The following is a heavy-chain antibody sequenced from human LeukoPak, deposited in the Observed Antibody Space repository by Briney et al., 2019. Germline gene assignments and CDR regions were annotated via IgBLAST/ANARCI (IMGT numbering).Heavy chain of an antibody. CDR3: ARDPTSTRYCSSTSCSISHDY. J-gene: IGHJ4*02. V-gene: IGHV1-18*01. D-gene: IGHD2-2*01. CDR1: GYTFTSYG. CDR2: ISAYNGNT. Sequence: LGASVKASCKASGYTFTSYGISWVRQAPGQGLEWMGWISAYNGNTNYAQKLQGRVTMTTDTSTSTAYMELRSLRSDDTAAYYCARDPTSTRYCSSTSCSISHDYWGQGTLVTVSS.